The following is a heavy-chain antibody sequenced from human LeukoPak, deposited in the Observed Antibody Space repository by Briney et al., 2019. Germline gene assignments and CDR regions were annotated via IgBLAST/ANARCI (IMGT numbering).Heavy chain of an antibody. V-gene: IGHV3-30*02. J-gene: IGHJ4*02. CDR2: IGNDGPYY. D-gene: IGHD4-17*01. CDR1: GFTFSNFG. Sequence: PGGSLRLSCTVSGFTFSNFGFHWVRQAPGKGLEWVAFIGNDGPYYHYADSVKGRFTISRDNAKNSLYLQMNGLRAEDTAVYYCARALYGDYVFDYWGQGTLVTVSS. CDR3: ARALYGDYVFDY.